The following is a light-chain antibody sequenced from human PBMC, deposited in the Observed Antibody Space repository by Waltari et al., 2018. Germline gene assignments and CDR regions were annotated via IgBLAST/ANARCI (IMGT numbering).Light chain of an antibody. V-gene: IGKV3-15*01. CDR2: DAS. CDR1: HSVKTN. Sequence: EVVMTQSPATLSVSPGERATLPCRASHSVKTNLAWYQQKPGQAPRLVIFDASTRATGIPARFSGSGSGTEFTLTISSLQPEDSAVYHCQQYNNWPTWTFGQGAKVEIK. CDR3: QQYNNWPTWT. J-gene: IGKJ1*01.